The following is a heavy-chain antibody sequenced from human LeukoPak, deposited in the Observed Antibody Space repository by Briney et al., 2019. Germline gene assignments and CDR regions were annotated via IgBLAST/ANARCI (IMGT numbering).Heavy chain of an antibody. J-gene: IGHJ4*02. D-gene: IGHD3-22*01. CDR1: GYTFTRTY. CDR2: INLGGGST. V-gene: IGHV1-46*01. Sequence: ASVKVSCKASGYTFTRTYMHWLRQAPGQGLEWMGIINLGGGSTSYAQKFQGRVTMTRDTSTSIVYMELSSLRPEDTAVYYCARVTGVGGYYFDYWGQGTMVSVSS. CDR3: ARVTGVGGYYFDY.